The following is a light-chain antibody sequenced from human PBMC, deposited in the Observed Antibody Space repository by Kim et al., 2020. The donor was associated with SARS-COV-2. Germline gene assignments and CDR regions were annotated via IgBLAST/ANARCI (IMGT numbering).Light chain of an antibody. CDR1: QSIASD. J-gene: IGKJ1*01. Sequence: VSPGERATLSCRASQSIASDLAWYQHKSGQPPRLLIYGASIRATGVPTRFRGSGSGTEFTLTINNLQSEDFGVYYCQQYNNWPPWTFGQGTKV. CDR3: QQYNNWPPWT. V-gene: IGKV3-15*01. CDR2: GAS.